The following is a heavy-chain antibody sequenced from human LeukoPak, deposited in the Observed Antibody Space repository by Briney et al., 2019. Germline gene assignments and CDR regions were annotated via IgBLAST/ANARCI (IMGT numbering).Heavy chain of an antibody. Sequence: PGGSLRLSXEVSGFTFTDYWMNWVCQAPGQGAEWVASIRQDGSEKTYVDSVKGRFTISRDNTKNSLSLQLNGLRAEDTAVYYCARDGAAAGLYFDLWGQGTLVTVSS. V-gene: IGHV3-7*01. D-gene: IGHD6-13*01. J-gene: IGHJ4*01. CDR2: IRQDGSEK. CDR1: GFTFTDYW. CDR3: ARDGAAAGLYFDL.